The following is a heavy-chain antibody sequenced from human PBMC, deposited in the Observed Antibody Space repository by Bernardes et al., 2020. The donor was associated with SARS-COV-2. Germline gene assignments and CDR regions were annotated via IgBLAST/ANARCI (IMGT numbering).Heavy chain of an antibody. Sequence: GGSLRLSRAASGFTFSGYDMNWVRQAPGKGLEWLSYISSSGSTIYYADSVKGRFPISRDNAKNSVFLQLNSLRTEDTAIYYCARNSYGALFDFCGQGILVTVSS. CDR3: ARNSYGALFDF. CDR2: ISSSGSTI. J-gene: IGHJ4*02. D-gene: IGHD5-18*01. CDR1: GFTFSGYD. V-gene: IGHV3-48*03.